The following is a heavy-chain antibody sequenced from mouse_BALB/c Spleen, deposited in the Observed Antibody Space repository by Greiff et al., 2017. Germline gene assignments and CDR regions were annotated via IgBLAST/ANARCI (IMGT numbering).Heavy chain of an antibody. Sequence: QVQLQQSGAELARPGASVKLSCKASGYTFTSYWMQWVKQRPGQGLEWIGATYPGDGDTRYTQKFKGKATLTADKSSSTAYMQLSSLASEDSAVYYCARKGGFITTAFDYWGQGTTLTVSS. CDR3: ARKGGFITTAFDY. CDR1: GYTFTSYW. V-gene: IGHV1-87*01. D-gene: IGHD1-2*01. CDR2: TYPGDGDT. J-gene: IGHJ2*01.